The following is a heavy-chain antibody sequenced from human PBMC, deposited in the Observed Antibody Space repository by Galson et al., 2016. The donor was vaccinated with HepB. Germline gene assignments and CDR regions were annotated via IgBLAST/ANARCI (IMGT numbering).Heavy chain of an antibody. Sequence: SLRLSCAVSGFTVNSKYMSWVRQAPRKGLEWVSVIYDDGATHYADSVKGRFTISRDNSKNTVHLQMNSLRVDDTAVYYCARDAFGVFEDWGQGTLVTVSS. CDR2: IYDDGAT. V-gene: IGHV3-53*01. J-gene: IGHJ4*02. D-gene: IGHD3-3*01. CDR1: GFTVNSKY. CDR3: ARDAFGVFED.